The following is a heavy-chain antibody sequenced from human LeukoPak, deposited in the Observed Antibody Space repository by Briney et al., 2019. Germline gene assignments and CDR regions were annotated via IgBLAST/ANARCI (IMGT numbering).Heavy chain of an antibody. D-gene: IGHD5-24*01. CDR2: MSYDGSNK. V-gene: IGHV3-30*18. J-gene: IGHJ4*02. CDR3: AKGHSNGYYYFDS. Sequence: PGGSLRPSCAASGFIFSNYDMHWVRQAPGKGLEWVAVMSYDGSNKYYADSLKGRFTISRDNSKNTVFLQMNSLRGEDTAVYYCAKGHSNGYYYFDSWGQGTLVTVSS. CDR1: GFIFSNYD.